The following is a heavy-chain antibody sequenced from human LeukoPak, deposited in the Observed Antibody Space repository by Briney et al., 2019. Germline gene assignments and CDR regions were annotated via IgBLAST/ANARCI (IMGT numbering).Heavy chain of an antibody. CDR1: GGSISSGTYY. Sequence: SETLSLTCTVSGGSISSGTYYWSWIRQPAGKGLEWIGRFYTSGSTNYNPSLKSRVTISVDTSKNQFSLKLSSVTAADTAVYYCARRAGAYSHPYDYWGQGTLVTVSS. D-gene: IGHD4/OR15-4a*01. CDR3: ARRAGAYSHPYDY. CDR2: FYTSGST. J-gene: IGHJ4*02. V-gene: IGHV4-61*02.